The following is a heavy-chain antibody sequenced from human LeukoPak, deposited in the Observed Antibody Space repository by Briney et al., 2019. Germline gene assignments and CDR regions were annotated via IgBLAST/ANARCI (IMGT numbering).Heavy chain of an antibody. J-gene: IGHJ5*02. V-gene: IGHV1-46*01. CDR2: INPSGGST. CDR3: ARGLTMEDSWFDP. Sequence: ASVKVSCKASGYTFTSYYMHWVRQAPGQGLEWMGIINPSGGSTSYAQKFQGRVTMTRDMSTGTVYMELSSLRSEDTAVYYCARGLTMEDSWFDPWGQGTLVTVSS. CDR1: GYTFTSYY. D-gene: IGHD1-14*01.